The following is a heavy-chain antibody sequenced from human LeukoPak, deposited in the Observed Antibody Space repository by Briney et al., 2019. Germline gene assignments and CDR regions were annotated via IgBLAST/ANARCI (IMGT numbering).Heavy chain of an antibody. CDR1: GGSISSDF. J-gene: IGHJ5*02. CDR2: MDYSGST. Sequence: SETLSLTCTVSGGSISSDFWSWIRQPPGKGLEWIGYMDYSGSTNYNPSLKSRVTISLDTSNNQFSLRLSSVTAADTAVYYCASEKYFYDRSGYSAAWFDPWGQGILVTVSS. CDR3: ASEKYFYDRSGYSAAWFDP. D-gene: IGHD3-22*01. V-gene: IGHV4-59*01.